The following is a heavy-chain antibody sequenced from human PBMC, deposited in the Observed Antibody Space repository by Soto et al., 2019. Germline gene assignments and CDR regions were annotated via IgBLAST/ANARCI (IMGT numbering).Heavy chain of an antibody. D-gene: IGHD2-15*01. CDR1: GGTFSSYT. J-gene: IGHJ4*02. CDR2: IIPILGIA. CDR3: ARDDVVLVAATPAPVYFDY. Sequence: QVQLVQSGAEVKKPGSSVKVSCKASGGTFSSYTISWVRQAPEQGLEWMGRIIPILGIANSAQKFQGRVTITADKSTSTAYMELSSLRSEDTAVYYCARDDVVLVAATPAPVYFDYWGQGTLVTVSS. V-gene: IGHV1-69*08.